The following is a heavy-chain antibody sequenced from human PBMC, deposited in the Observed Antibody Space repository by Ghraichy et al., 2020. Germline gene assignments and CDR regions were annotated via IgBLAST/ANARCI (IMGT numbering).Heavy chain of an antibody. CDR1: GFTFSSYW. J-gene: IGHJ5*02. V-gene: IGHV3-74*01. CDR2: INVDGSDT. Sequence: LSLTCAGSGFTFSSYWMHWVRQVPGRGLVWVSRINVDGSDTTYADSVKGRFTISRDNAKNTLYLQMNSLRVEDTAVYYCARALGGNWFDPWGQGTLVTVSS. CDR3: ARALGGNWFDP. D-gene: IGHD3-16*01.